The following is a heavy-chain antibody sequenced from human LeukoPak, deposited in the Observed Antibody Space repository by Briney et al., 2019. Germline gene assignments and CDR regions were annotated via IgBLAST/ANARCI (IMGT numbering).Heavy chain of an antibody. CDR1: GYTLTELS. J-gene: IGHJ3*02. Sequence: AASVKVSCKVSGYTLTELSMHWVRQAPGKGLEWMGGFDPEDGETIYAQKFQGRVTMTEDTSTDTAYMELSSLRSEDTAVYYCAILPRQWLLLGDDAFDIWGQGTMVTVSS. D-gene: IGHD3-22*01. CDR2: FDPEDGET. V-gene: IGHV1-24*01. CDR3: AILPRQWLLLGDDAFDI.